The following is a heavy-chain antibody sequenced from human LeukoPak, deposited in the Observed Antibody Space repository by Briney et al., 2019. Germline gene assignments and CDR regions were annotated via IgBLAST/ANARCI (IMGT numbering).Heavy chain of an antibody. CDR3: ARDVGGSLDY. CDR2: IKEDESAK. V-gene: IGHV3-7*01. J-gene: IGHJ4*02. Sequence: GGPLRLSCAASGFTFRSYWMAWVRQAPRKGLEWVANIKEDESAKHQADSVKSRFTISRDNAQNSVYLQMSSLRGEDTAVYYCARDVGGSLDYWGQGTLVTVSS. D-gene: IGHD1-26*01. CDR1: GFTFRSYW.